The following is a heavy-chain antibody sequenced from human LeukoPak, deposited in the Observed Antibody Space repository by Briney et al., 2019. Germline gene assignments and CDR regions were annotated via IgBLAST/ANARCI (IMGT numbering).Heavy chain of an antibody. CDR3: AREPYYDSSGYPFDY. CDR2: INPNSGGT. CDR1: GYTFTGYY. D-gene: IGHD3-22*01. J-gene: IGHJ4*02. V-gene: IGHV1-2*02. Sequence: ASVKVSCKASGYTFTGYYMHWVRQAPGQGLGWIGWINPNSGGTNYAQKFQGRVTMTRDTSISTAYMELSRLRSDDTAVYYCAREPYYDSSGYPFDYWGQGTLVTVSS.